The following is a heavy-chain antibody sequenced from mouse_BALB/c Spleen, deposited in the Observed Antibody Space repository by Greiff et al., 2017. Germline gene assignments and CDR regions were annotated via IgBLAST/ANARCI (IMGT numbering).Heavy chain of an antibody. D-gene: IGHD2-14*01. J-gene: IGHJ2*01. CDR1: GYSITSDYA. V-gene: IGHV3-2*02. CDR3: ARSGYRYDGTSFDY. Sequence: EVKLVESGPGLVKPSQSLSLTCTVTGYSITSDYAWNWIRQFPGNKLEWMGYISYSGSTSYNPSLKSRISITRDTSKNQFFLQLNSVTTEDTATYYCARSGYRYDGTSFDYWGQGTTLTVSS. CDR2: ISYSGST.